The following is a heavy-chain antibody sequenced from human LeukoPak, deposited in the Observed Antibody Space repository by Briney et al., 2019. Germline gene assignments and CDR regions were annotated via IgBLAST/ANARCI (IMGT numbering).Heavy chain of an antibody. J-gene: IGHJ4*02. Sequence: GGSLGLSCEVSGFTMSDYYMMWVRQAPGKGLEWISCISGTGSTIYYADSMKGRFTISRDIGKKSVYLQMTALRADDTAVYYCSRGSYDLWSGFSYWGQGTLVTVSS. D-gene: IGHD3-3*01. CDR3: SRGSYDLWSGFSY. CDR1: GFTMSDYY. CDR2: ISGTGSTI. V-gene: IGHV3-69-1*02.